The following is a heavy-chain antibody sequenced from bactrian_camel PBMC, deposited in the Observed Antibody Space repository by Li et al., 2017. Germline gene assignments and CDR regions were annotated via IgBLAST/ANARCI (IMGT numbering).Heavy chain of an antibody. CDR2: IDSAGI. CDR3: GATLMACPNSIWVGSPRLYNY. Sequence: HVQLVESGGGSVQAGGSLTLSCEVSGSIDGTNCIGWFRQNPGKEREGAATIDSAGIVYGDSVKGRFTISKDSAKNTVYLQMDMLKTEDTAMYYCGATLMACPNSIWVGSPRLYNYWGQGTQVTVS. CDR1: GSIDGTNC. V-gene: IGHV3S53*01. J-gene: IGHJ4*01. D-gene: IGHD5*01.